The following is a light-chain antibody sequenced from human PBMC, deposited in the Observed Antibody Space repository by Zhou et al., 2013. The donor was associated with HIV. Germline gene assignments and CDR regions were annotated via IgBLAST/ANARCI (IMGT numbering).Light chain of an antibody. CDR1: QGISKW. Sequence: DIQMTQSPSSVSASVGDRITITCRASQGISKWLAWYQQKPGKAPKLLIYMTSSLESGVPSRFSGSGSGTEFTLTISSLQPDDFATYYCQQYNSFSPYTFGQGTKLEIK. CDR2: MTS. J-gene: IGKJ2*01. V-gene: IGKV1-5*03. CDR3: QQYNSFSPYT.